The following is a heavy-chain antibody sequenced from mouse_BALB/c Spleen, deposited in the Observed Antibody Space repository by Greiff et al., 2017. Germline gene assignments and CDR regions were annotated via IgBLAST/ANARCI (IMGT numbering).Heavy chain of an antibody. CDR1: GFTFSSFG. CDR3: ARSMGRYAMDY. CDR2: ISSGSSTI. Sequence: DVKLVESGGGLVQPGGSRKLSCAASGFTFSSFGMHWVRQAPEKGLEWVAYISSGSSTIYYADTVKGRFTISRDNPKNTLFLQMTSLRSEDTAMYYCARSMGRYAMDYWGQGTSVTVSS. V-gene: IGHV5-17*02. D-gene: IGHD4-1*01. J-gene: IGHJ4*01.